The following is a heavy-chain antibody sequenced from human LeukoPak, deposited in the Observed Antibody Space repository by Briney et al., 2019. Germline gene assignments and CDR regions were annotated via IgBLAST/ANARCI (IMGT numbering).Heavy chain of an antibody. Sequence: ASVNVSCNASVYTFTAYYIHWVRQPPGQGLDWMGWISPNSGGTDYAQKFQDRVTMTSDTSISTAYMAISRLRSDDTAVYYCARALGHRSGWPFDYWGQGTLVTVSS. D-gene: IGHD6-19*01. CDR1: VYTFTAYY. CDR3: ARALGHRSGWPFDY. V-gene: IGHV1-2*02. CDR2: ISPNSGGT. J-gene: IGHJ4*02.